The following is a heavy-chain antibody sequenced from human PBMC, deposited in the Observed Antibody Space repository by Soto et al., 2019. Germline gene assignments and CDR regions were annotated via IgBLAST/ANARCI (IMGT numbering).Heavy chain of an antibody. CDR1: RFTFSSYA. CDR2: ISGSGGST. V-gene: IGHV3-23*01. CDR3: AKDHRYYGSGTLGMDV. D-gene: IGHD3-10*01. Sequence: GGSMKLSCAACRFTFSSYAISWARKTKGKGLEWVSAISGSGGSTYYADSVKGRFTISRDNSKNTLYLQMNSLRAEDTAVYYCAKDHRYYGSGTLGMDVWGQGTTVTVSS. J-gene: IGHJ6*02.